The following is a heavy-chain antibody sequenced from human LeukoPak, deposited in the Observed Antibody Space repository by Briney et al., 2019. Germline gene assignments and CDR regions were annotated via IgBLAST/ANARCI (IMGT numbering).Heavy chain of an antibody. V-gene: IGHV4-39*07. J-gene: IGHJ6*02. Sequence: SETLSLTCTVSGGSINSSSYYWGWIRQPPGEALEWIGSIYHSGYTYYNPSLKSRVTISVDTSKNQFSLKLSSVTAADTAVYYCARDRLWGAYGRYFTYGMDVWGQGTTVTVSS. D-gene: IGHD3-9*01. CDR3: ARDRLWGAYGRYFTYGMDV. CDR1: GGSINSSSYY. CDR2: IYHSGYT.